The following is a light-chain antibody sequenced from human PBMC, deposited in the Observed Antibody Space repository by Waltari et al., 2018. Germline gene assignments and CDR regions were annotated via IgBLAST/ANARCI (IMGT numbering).Light chain of an antibody. CDR1: RAITNY. CDR3: QQSHSAPQT. Sequence: DIQMTQSPSSLSASVGDRVTITCRASRAITNYVNWYQQRPGLAPKLLIYAASTLQGGVPTRFSGSGSGTDFTLTISSLQIEDFATYYCQQSHSAPQTFGQGTKLEIK. J-gene: IGKJ2*01. CDR2: AAS. V-gene: IGKV1-39*01.